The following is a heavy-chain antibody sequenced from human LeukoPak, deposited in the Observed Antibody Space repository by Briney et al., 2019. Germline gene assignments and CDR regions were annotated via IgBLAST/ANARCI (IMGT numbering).Heavy chain of an antibody. J-gene: IGHJ5*02. Sequence: RRSLRLSCAASAFAFSSFGMYWVRQAPRKGLGWVAVISYDGSNKYYADSVKGRFTISRDNSKNTLYLEMDSMTTDDTAVYFCAKGPNMITFGGVIPYFADLWGQGTQVTVSS. CDR1: AFAFSSFG. D-gene: IGHD3-16*02. CDR3: AKGPNMITFGGVIPYFADL. V-gene: IGHV3-30*18. CDR2: ISYDGSNK.